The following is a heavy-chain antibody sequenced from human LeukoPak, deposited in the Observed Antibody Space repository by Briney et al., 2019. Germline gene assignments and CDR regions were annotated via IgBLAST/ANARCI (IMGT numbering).Heavy chain of an antibody. CDR1: GDSISGYY. CDR2: IHYSGRT. V-gene: IGHV4-59*08. D-gene: IGHD5-24*01. J-gene: IGHJ6*02. Sequence: PSETLSLTCTVSGDSISGYYWSWTRQPPGKGLEWIGYIHYSGRTNYNPSLKSRVTISEDTSKNHFSLRLRSVTAADTAVYYCARALQDYYYGMDVWGQGTTVTVSS. CDR3: ARALQDYYYGMDV.